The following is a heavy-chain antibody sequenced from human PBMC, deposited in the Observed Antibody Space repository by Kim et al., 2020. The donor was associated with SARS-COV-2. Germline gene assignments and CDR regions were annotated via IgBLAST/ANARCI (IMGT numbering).Heavy chain of an antibody. V-gene: IGHV7-4-1*02. D-gene: IGHD6-13*01. Sequence: ASVKVSCKASGYTFTSYAMNWVRQAPGQGLEWMGWINTNTGNPTYAQGFTGRFVFSLDTSVSTAYLQISSLKAEDTAVYYCARVGSSSWYVDHYYGMDVWGQGTTVTASS. CDR3: ARVGSSSWYVDHYYGMDV. CDR1: GYTFTSYA. J-gene: IGHJ6*02. CDR2: INTNTGNP.